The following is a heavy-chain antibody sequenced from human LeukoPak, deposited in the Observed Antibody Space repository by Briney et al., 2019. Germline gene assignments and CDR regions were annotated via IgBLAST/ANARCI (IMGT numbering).Heavy chain of an antibody. V-gene: IGHV3-21*01. CDR2: ISSSSSYI. D-gene: IGHD5-12*01. CDR1: GFTFSSYS. J-gene: IGHJ6*02. CDR3: ARDLVASWDGMDV. Sequence: PGRSLRLSCAASGFTFSSYSMNWVRQAPGKGLEWVSSISSSSSYIYYADSVKGRFTISRDNAKNSLYLQMNSLRAEDTAVYYCARDLVASWDGMDVWGQGTTVTVSS.